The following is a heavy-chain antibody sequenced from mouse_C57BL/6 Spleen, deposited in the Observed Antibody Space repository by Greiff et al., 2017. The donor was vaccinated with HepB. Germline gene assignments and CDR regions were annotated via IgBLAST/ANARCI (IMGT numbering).Heavy chain of an antibody. CDR3: VGGGVYDYDGTYYAMDY. Sequence: EVQLVESGGGLVQPKGSLKLSCAASGFSFNTYAMNWVRQAPGKGLEWVARIRSKSNNYATYYADSVKDRFTISRDDSESMLYLQMNNLKTEDTAMYYCVGGGVYDYDGTYYAMDYWGQGTSVTVSS. CDR1: GFSFNTYA. D-gene: IGHD2-4*01. J-gene: IGHJ4*01. CDR2: IRSKSNNYAT. V-gene: IGHV10-1*01.